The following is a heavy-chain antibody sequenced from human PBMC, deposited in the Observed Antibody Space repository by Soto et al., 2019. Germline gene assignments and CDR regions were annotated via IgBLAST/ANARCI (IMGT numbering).Heavy chain of an antibody. CDR2: IYPGDSDT. J-gene: IGHJ6*02. CDR1: GYSFTSYW. D-gene: IGHD6-13*01. V-gene: IGHV5-51*01. CDR3: ARQAAAGHTAVDV. Sequence: GESLKISCKGSGYSFTSYWIGWVRQMPGKGLEWMGIIYPGDSDTRYSPSFQGQVTISADKSISTAYLQWSSLKASGTAMYYCARQAAAGHTAVDVWGQGTTVTVSS.